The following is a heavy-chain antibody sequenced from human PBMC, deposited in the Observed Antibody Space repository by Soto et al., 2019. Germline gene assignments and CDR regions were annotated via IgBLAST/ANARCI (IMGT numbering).Heavy chain of an antibody. V-gene: IGHV5-10-1*01. CDR3: AGQIYDSDTGPNFQYYFDS. Sequence: RGESLKISCKGSGYSFAGYWITWVRQKPGKGLEWMGRIDPSGSQTYYSPSFRGHVTISVTKSITTVFLQWSSLRASDTAMYYRAGQIYDSDTGPNFQYYFDSWGQGTPVTVSS. CDR1: GYSFAGYW. J-gene: IGHJ4*02. CDR2: IDPSGSQT. D-gene: IGHD3-22*01.